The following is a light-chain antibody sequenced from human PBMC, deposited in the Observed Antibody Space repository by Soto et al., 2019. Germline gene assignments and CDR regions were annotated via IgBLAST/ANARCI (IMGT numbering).Light chain of an antibody. J-gene: IGKJ1*01. V-gene: IGKV3-15*01. CDR1: QSVSSN. CDR3: QQYNNSPRT. CDR2: GAS. Sequence: EIVMTQSPATLSVSPGERATLSCRASQSVSSNLAWYQQKPGQAPRLLIYGASTRATGIPARFSGSGSGTEFTLTFSSLQSEDFAVYYCQQYNNSPRTFGQGTKVEIK.